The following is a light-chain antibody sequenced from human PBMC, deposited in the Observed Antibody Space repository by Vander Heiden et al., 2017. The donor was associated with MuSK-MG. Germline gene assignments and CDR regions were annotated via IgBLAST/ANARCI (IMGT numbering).Light chain of an antibody. CDR1: QDINDY. CDR3: QQYYNLPPS. Sequence: DIQLTQSPSSLSASVGERVTPSRQASQDINDYLNWYQPKPGKAPKLLISDTSNSETGVPSRFSGSGSGTDFTFTISSLQPEAIATYSCQQYYNLPPSFGGGTKVEIK. V-gene: IGKV1-33*01. CDR2: DTS. J-gene: IGKJ4*01.